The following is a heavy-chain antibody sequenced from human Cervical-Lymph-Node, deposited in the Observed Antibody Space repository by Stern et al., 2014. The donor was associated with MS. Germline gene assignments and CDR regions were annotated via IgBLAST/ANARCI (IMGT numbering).Heavy chain of an antibody. CDR3: AHSSLYDFLDF. V-gene: IGHV2-5*02. Sequence: QVTLKESGPTLVKPTQTLTLTCTFSGFSLNTSGVGVGWIRQPPGKALEWLALIYWDDDKRYSSSLKSRLTITKGTSINQVVLPMTNMDPVDTATYFCAHSSLYDFLDFWGPGTLVTVSS. D-gene: IGHD3/OR15-3a*01. CDR2: IYWDDDK. CDR1: GFSLNTSGVG. J-gene: IGHJ4*02.